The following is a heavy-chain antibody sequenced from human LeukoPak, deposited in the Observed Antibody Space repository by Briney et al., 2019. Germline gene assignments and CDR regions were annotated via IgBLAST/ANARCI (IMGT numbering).Heavy chain of an antibody. Sequence: QPGGSLRLSCATSGFIFSNYGMNWVRQAPGKGLEWVAAISASGSATSYADSVKGRFTISRDNSKNTLYLQMNSLRAEDTAVYYCARDPTGDLDDWGQGTLVTVSS. D-gene: IGHD7-27*01. CDR2: ISASGSAT. CDR1: GFIFSNYG. J-gene: IGHJ4*02. CDR3: ARDPTGDLDD. V-gene: IGHV3-23*01.